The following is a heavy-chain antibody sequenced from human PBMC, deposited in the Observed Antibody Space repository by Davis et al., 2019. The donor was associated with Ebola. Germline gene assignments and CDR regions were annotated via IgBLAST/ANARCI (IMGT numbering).Heavy chain of an antibody. D-gene: IGHD6-6*01. Sequence: GGSLRLSCAASGFTFSTYEMNWVRQAPGKGLEWVSYISNSGNTIYYADSVKGRFTISRDNAKNSLYLQMNSLRAEDTAVYYCARSSIAARPGYYYGMDVWGQGTTVTVSS. CDR1: GFTFSTYE. J-gene: IGHJ6*02. V-gene: IGHV3-48*03. CDR3: ARSSIAARPGYYYGMDV. CDR2: ISNSGNTI.